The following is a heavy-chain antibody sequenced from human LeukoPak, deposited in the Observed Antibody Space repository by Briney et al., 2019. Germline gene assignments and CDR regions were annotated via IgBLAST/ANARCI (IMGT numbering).Heavy chain of an antibody. J-gene: IGHJ4*02. V-gene: IGHV3-74*01. CDR2: INTDGSTT. CDR1: GFTFSTYW. CDR3: ARVLQGEWSFDY. D-gene: IGHD3-16*01. Sequence: GGSLRLSCAASGFTFSTYWMHWVRQTPGKGLVWVSRINTDGSTTNYADSVKGRFTISRDNAKNTLYLQMNSLRAEDTAVYYCARVLQGEWSFDYWGQGTLVTVSS.